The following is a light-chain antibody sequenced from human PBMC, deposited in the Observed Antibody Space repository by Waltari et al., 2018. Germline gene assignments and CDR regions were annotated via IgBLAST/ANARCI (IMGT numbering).Light chain of an antibody. CDR2: QDI. Sequence: SYELSQPPSMSVSPGQTASIPCSGDKLRDKYVSWYQQKPGQSPVLVIHQDIKRPSGVPWRLSGAESGDAAALGISGTRAVDEADYYCRAWDIFGGGAELAV. J-gene: IGLJ2*01. CDR1: KLRDKY. V-gene: IGLV3-1*01. CDR3: RAWDI.